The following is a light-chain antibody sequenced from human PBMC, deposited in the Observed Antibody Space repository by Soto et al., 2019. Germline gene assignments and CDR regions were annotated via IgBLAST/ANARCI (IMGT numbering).Light chain of an antibody. CDR3: LSYTNTAARV. CDR1: SSDVDANNF. Sequence: QSALTQPASVSGSPGQSITISCTGTSSDVDANNFVSWYQQHPGKAPKLMIYEVSNRPSGVSNRFSGSKSGNTASLTISGLQAEDEADYYCLSYTNTAARVFGTGTKVTVL. V-gene: IGLV2-14*01. CDR2: EVS. J-gene: IGLJ1*01.